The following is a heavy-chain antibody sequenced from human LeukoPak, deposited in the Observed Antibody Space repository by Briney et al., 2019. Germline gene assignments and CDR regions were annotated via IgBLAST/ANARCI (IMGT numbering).Heavy chain of an antibody. Sequence: ASVKVSCKASGYTFTSYGISWVRQAPGQGLEWMGWISAYNGNTNYAQKLQDRVTMTTDTSTSTAYMELRSLRSDDTAVYYCARGGYDEWELRRFSFDYWGQGTLVTVSS. V-gene: IGHV1-18*01. D-gene: IGHD1-26*01. CDR3: ARGGYDEWELRRFSFDY. CDR1: GYTFTSYG. J-gene: IGHJ4*02. CDR2: ISAYNGNT.